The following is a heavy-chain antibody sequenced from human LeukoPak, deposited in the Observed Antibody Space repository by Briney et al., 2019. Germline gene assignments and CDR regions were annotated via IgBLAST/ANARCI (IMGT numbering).Heavy chain of an antibody. CDR1: GGSISSSSYY. V-gene: IGHV4-39*01. CDR2: IYYSGST. D-gene: IGHD6-13*01. Sequence: SETLSLTCTVSGGSISSSSYYWGWIRQPPGKGLEWIGSIYYSGSTYYNPSLKSRVTISVDTSKNQFSLKLSSVTGADTAVYYCARHTAAGTATLDYWGQGTLVTVSS. CDR3: ARHTAAGTATLDY. J-gene: IGHJ4*02.